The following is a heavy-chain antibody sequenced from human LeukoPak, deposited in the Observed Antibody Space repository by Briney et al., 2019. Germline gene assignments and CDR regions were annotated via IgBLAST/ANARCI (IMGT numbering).Heavy chain of an antibody. CDR3: ASGPGYCSSTSCSMYYFDY. Sequence: GGSLRLSCAASGFTFSTYWMTWVRQAPGKGLEWVANIKPDGSDKYYVDSMKGRFTISRDNAKNSMYLQMNSLRAEDTAVYYCASGPGYCSSTSCSMYYFDYWGQGTLVTVSS. D-gene: IGHD2-2*01. CDR1: GFTFSTYW. V-gene: IGHV3-7*01. CDR2: IKPDGSDK. J-gene: IGHJ4*02.